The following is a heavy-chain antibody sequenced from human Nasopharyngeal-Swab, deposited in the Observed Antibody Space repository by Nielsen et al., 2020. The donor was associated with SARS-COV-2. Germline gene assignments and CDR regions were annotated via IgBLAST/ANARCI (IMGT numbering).Heavy chain of an antibody. D-gene: IGHD1-26*01. CDR2: MNPNNRNT. CDR1: GYIFTSYD. Sequence: ASVKVSCKASGYIFTSYDINWVRQATGQGLEWMGWMNPNNRNTGYAQKFQGRITMTGNTSISTAYMELSSLRSEDTAVYYCTIIGAEVGTFASWGQGTLVTVSS. J-gene: IGHJ4*02. CDR3: TIIGAEVGTFAS. V-gene: IGHV1-8*01.